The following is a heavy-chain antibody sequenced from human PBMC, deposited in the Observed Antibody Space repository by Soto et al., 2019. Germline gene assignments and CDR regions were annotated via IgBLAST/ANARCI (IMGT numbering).Heavy chain of an antibody. CDR3: ARAVAGQVRSAWTWLDY. Sequence: QVQLVESGGGVVQPGRSLRLSCEDSGFTFRDYAMHWVRQAPGKGLEWVAAIPSDGSAQHYADSVKGRFSISRDNSKNTLSLQMNSLRPEDAALYYCARAVAGQVRSAWTWLDYWGQGTLVTVSS. V-gene: IGHV3-30-3*01. J-gene: IGHJ4*02. CDR2: IPSDGSAQ. CDR1: GFTFRDYA. D-gene: IGHD1-1*01.